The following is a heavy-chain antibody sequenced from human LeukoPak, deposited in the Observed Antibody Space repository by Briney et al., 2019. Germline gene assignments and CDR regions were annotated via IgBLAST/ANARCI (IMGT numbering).Heavy chain of an antibody. Sequence: PGGSLRLSCSASGFTFSTYSMNWVRQAPGKGLEWVSSISSSSIYIYYADSLKGRFTISRDNAKNSLFLQMNSLRAEDTAVYYCARGRRDGYNLLDAFDIWGQGTVVTASS. J-gene: IGHJ3*02. CDR1: GFTFSTYS. D-gene: IGHD5-24*01. V-gene: IGHV3-21*01. CDR2: ISSSSIYI. CDR3: ARGRRDGYNLLDAFDI.